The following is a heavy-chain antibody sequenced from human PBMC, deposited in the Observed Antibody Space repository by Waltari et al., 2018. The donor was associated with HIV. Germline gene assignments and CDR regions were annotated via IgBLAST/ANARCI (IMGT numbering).Heavy chain of an antibody. J-gene: IGHJ4*02. CDR3: AKEDFEYGSSSHLGY. V-gene: IGHV3-30*18. Sequence: QVPLLESGGGVVQPGRSLSLSCDVSGLTFSDYGFHWVRQAPGRGLEWVALISYDGRNKYYAESVKGRFTLSRDNAKNTLFLQMNSLRAEDTAVYYCAKEDFEYGSSSHLGYWGQGTLVTVSS. CDR1: GLTFSDYG. CDR2: ISYDGRNK. D-gene: IGHD6-6*01.